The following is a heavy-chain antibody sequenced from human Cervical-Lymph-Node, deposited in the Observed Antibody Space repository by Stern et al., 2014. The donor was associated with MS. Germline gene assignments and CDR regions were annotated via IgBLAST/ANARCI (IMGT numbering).Heavy chain of an antibody. CDR2: IKTDGSEK. D-gene: IGHD1-7*01. CDR1: GFTFSNYW. J-gene: IGHJ5*02. V-gene: IGHV3-7*01. CDR3: ARAVRELGT. Sequence: EVQLVESGGGLVQPWESLRLPCAVSGFTFSNYWMTWVRQAPGKGLEWVASIKTDGSEKSYVAPVKGRFTISRDNPKNSLYLQMNSLRAEDTAVYYCARAVRELGTWGQGTLVTVSS.